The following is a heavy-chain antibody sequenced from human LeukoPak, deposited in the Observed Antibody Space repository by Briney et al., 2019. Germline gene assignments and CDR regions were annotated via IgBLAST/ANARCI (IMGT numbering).Heavy chain of an antibody. J-gene: IGHJ5*02. CDR2: IDPSDSYT. CDR1: GYSFTSYW. V-gene: IGHV5-10-1*01. CDR3: ARSGGNWFDP. Sequence: GESLKISCKGSGYSFTSYWISWVRQMPGKGLEWMGRIDPSDSYTNYSPSFQGHVAISADKSISTAYLQWSSLKASDTAMYYCARSGGNWFDPWGQGTLVTVSS. D-gene: IGHD3-16*01.